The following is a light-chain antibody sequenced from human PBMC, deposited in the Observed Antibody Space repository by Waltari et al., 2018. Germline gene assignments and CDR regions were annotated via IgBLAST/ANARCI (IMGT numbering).Light chain of an antibody. CDR1: PSVCYNSNNKYY. CDR3: QQYYNNPLT. CDR2: WAS. V-gene: IGKV4-1*01. Sequence: EIVMTQSPASLAVSLRERATIHCTSRPSVCYNSNNKYYLAWYQPRPGQPPKLLISWASTRESGVPDRFSGSGSGTDFTLTISSLQAEDVAVYYCQQYYNNPLTFGGGTKVEI. J-gene: IGKJ4*01.